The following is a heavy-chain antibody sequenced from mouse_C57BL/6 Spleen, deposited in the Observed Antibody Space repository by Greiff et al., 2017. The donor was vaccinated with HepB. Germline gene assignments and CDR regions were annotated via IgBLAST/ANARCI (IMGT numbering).Heavy chain of an antibody. Sequence: EVKLVESGEGLVKPGGSLKLSCAASGFTFSSYAMSWVRQTPEKRLEWVAYISSGGDYIYYADTVKGRFTISRDNARNTLYLQMSSLKSEDTAMYYCTREGLTDGGYWYFDVWGTGTTVTVSS. CDR3: TREGLTDGGYWYFDV. D-gene: IGHD2-4*01. J-gene: IGHJ1*03. V-gene: IGHV5-9-1*02. CDR1: GFTFSSYA. CDR2: ISSGGDYI.